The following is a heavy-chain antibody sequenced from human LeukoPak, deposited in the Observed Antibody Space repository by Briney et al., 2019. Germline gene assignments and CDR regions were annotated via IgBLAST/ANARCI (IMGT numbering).Heavy chain of an antibody. Sequence: SETLSLTCTVSGGSISSSSYYWGWIRQPPGKGLEWIGSIYYSGSTYYNPSLKSRVTISVDTSKNQFSLKLSSVTAADTVVYYCARVPRQDGYKDYWGQGTLVTVS. CDR1: GGSISSSSYY. D-gene: IGHD5-24*01. J-gene: IGHJ4*02. V-gene: IGHV4-39*01. CDR3: ARVPRQDGYKDY. CDR2: IYYSGST.